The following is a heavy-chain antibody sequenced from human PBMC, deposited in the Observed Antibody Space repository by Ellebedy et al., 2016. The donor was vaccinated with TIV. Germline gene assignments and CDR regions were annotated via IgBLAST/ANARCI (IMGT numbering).Heavy chain of an antibody. D-gene: IGHD6-13*01. V-gene: IGHV1-2*02. CDR2: INTNSGGT. CDR3: ARVRESAVAGYYGMDV. J-gene: IGHJ6*02. CDR1: GYTFTGYY. Sequence: AASVKVSCKASGYTFTGYYMFWVRQAPGQGLEWMGWINTNSGGTQYAHKFQGRVTLTRDTSINTAYMELSSLKSDDTAVYHCARVRESAVAGYYGMDVWGQGTAVTVSS.